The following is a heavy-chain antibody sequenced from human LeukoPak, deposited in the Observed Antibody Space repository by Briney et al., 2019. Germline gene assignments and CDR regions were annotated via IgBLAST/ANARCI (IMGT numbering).Heavy chain of an antibody. Sequence: PSETLSLTCTVSSGSISRYFWSWIRQPPGKGLEWIGYIDHSGSSNYNPSLKSRVTISVDTSKNQFSLKLSSVTAADTAVYYCARSPSYSSGWYVEPAPYYFDYWGQGTLVTVSS. V-gene: IGHV4-59*08. CDR3: ARSPSYSSGWYVEPAPYYFDY. D-gene: IGHD6-19*01. CDR1: SGSISRYF. CDR2: IDHSGSS. J-gene: IGHJ4*02.